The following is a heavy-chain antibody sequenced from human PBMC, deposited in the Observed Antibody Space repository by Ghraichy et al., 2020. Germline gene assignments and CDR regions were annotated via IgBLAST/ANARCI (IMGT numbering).Heavy chain of an antibody. CDR3: SGDLAGSAFDI. CDR2: ISSSSSYI. J-gene: IGHJ3*02. D-gene: IGHD6-19*01. V-gene: IGHV3-21*01. CDR1: GFTFSSYS. Sequence: GESLNISCAASGFTFSSYSMNWVRQAPGKGLEWVSSISSSSSYIYYAYSVKGRFTISSDNAKNSLYLQMNSLRAEDTAVYYCSGDLAGSAFDIWGQGTMVTVSS.